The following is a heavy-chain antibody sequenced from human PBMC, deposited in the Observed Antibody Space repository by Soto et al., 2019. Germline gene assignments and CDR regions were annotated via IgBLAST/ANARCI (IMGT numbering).Heavy chain of an antibody. D-gene: IGHD3-10*01. CDR2: TYYRSRFFS. J-gene: IGHJ5*02. CDR3: VRDRYSSSGWFDP. CDR1: VDSVSSYSAA. V-gene: IGHV6-1*01. Sequence: SQTLPLTCAISVDSVSSYSAAWNWIRQSPSGGLEWLGRTYYRSRFFSDYAESVKSRIIINPDTSKNQFSLQLKSVTPEDTAVYYCVRDRYSSSGWFDPWGQGTPVTV.